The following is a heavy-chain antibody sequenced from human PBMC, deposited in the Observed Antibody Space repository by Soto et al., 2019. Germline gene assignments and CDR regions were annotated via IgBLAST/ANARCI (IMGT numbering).Heavy chain of an antibody. V-gene: IGHV3-23*01. Sequence: GGSLRLSCAASGFTFSSYAMSWVPQAPGKGLEWVSAISGSGGSTYYADSVKGRFTISRDNSKNTLYLQMNSLRAEDTAVYYCAKDKAITIFGVVIRWGQGTLVTVSS. CDR1: GFTFSSYA. CDR3: AKDKAITIFGVVIR. D-gene: IGHD3-3*01. J-gene: IGHJ4*02. CDR2: ISGSGGST.